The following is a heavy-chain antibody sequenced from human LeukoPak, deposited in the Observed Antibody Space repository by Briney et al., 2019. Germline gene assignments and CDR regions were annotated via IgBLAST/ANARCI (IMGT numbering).Heavy chain of an antibody. J-gene: IGHJ6*03. CDR1: GFTFSDYY. CDR2: ISSSGSTI. Sequence: GGSLRLSCAASGFTFSDYYMSWIRQAPGRGLEWVSYISSSGSTIYYAGSVKGRFTISRDNAKNSLYLQMNSLRAEDTAVYYCARCEGFGHYMDVWGKGTTVTVSS. CDR3: ARCEGFGHYMDV. D-gene: IGHD3-3*01. V-gene: IGHV3-11*04.